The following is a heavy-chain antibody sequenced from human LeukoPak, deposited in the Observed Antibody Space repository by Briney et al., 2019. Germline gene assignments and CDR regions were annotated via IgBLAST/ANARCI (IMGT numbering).Heavy chain of an antibody. J-gene: IGHJ6*02. V-gene: IGHV1-24*01. Sequence: ASVKVSCKVSGYTLTELSMHWVRQAPGKGLEWMGGFDPEDGETIYAQKFQGRVTMTRNTSISTAYMELSSLRPEDTAVYYCARGVVIREWLRREAGYYYGMDVWGLGTTVTVSS. CDR2: FDPEDGET. CDR1: GYTLTELS. CDR3: ARGVVIREWLRREAGYYYGMDV. D-gene: IGHD5-12*01.